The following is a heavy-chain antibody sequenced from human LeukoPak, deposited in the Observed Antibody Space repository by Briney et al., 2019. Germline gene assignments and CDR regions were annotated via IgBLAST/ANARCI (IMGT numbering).Heavy chain of an antibody. Sequence: GGSLRLSCAGSGFTFSNYAMTWVRQAPGKGLEWVSSVSGSGRNTFYPDSVKGRFTISRDNSENTLYLQMNSLRAEDTAVYYCAKASQWLAPFDYWGQGTLVTVSS. CDR1: GFTFSNYA. V-gene: IGHV3-23*01. CDR3: AKASQWLAPFDY. CDR2: VSGSGRNT. J-gene: IGHJ4*02. D-gene: IGHD6-19*01.